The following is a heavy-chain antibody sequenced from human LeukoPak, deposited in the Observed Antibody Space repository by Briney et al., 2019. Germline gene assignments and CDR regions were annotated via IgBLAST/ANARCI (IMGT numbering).Heavy chain of an antibody. CDR2: IYYSGST. CDR3: ARGYGSGRGVYYYYMDV. V-gene: IGHV4-59*01. J-gene: IGHJ6*03. CDR1: GGSISSYY. D-gene: IGHD3-10*01. Sequence: TSETLSLTCTVSGGSISSYYWSWIRQPPGKGLEWIGYIYYSGSTNYNPSLKSRVTISVDTSKNQFSLKLSSVTAADTAVYYCARGYGSGRGVYYYYMDVWGKGTTVTISS.